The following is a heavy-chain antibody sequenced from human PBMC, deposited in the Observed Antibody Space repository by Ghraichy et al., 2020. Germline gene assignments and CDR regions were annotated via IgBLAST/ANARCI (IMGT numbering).Heavy chain of an antibody. J-gene: IGHJ4*02. CDR3: ATFLTGYYDY. CDR2: FDPEDGET. Sequence: ASVKVTCKVSGYTLTELSMHWVRQAPGKGLEWMGGFDPEDGETIYAQKFQDRVTMTEDTSTDTAYMELSSLRSEDTAVYYCATFLTGYYDYWGQGTLVTVSS. V-gene: IGHV1-24*01. D-gene: IGHD3-9*01. CDR1: GYTLTELS.